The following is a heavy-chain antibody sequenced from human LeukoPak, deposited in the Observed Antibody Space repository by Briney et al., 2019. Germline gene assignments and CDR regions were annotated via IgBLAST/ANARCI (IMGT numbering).Heavy chain of an antibody. V-gene: IGHV1-18*01. CDR1: GYTFITYG. J-gene: IGHJ4*02. CDR2: VSTYNGNT. D-gene: IGHD3-10*01. Sequence: ASVKVSCKASGYTFITYGITWVRRAPGQGLEWMGWVSTYNGNTNYAQKFQDRVTMTTDTATSTGYMELRSLRSDDTAVYYCARDSGSGSYHYWGQGTLVTVSS. CDR3: ARDSGSGSYHY.